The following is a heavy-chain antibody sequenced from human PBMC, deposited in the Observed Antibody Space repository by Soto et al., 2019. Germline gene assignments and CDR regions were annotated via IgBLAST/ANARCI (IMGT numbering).Heavy chain of an antibody. CDR1: AGSISSSSYY. J-gene: IGHJ6*01. CDR3: PRTPGGSGSYFYYYYGMEV. Sequence: SQTRSRTCTVCAGSISSSSYYWRWFRQPPGKGLERIGSIYYSGSTYYKPSLKSRVDISVDTSKNQFPLKQRSVSAADTVVYYCPRTPGGSGSYFYYYYGMEVWDQGTTV. V-gene: IGHV4-39*01. D-gene: IGHD1-26*01. CDR2: IYYSGST.